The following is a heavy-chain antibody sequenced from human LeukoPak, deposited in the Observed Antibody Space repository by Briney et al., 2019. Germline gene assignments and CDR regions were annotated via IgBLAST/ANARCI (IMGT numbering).Heavy chain of an antibody. D-gene: IGHD6-13*01. Sequence: PGGSLRLSCAASGFTFSSYGMHWVRQAPGKGLEWVAFIRYDGSNKYYADSVKGRFTISRDNSENTLYLQMNSLRAEDTAVYYCAKDRRGIAAAGTSVDYWGQGTLVTVSS. V-gene: IGHV3-30*02. CDR2: IRYDGSNK. CDR3: AKDRRGIAAAGTSVDY. J-gene: IGHJ4*02. CDR1: GFTFSSYG.